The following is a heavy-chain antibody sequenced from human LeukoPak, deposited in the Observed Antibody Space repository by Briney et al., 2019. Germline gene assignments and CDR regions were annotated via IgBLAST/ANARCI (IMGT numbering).Heavy chain of an antibody. CDR2: VNSNGVST. Sequence: GGSLRLSCSASGFSFSSYALHWVRQAPGKGLEYVSGVNSNGVSTNYADSVKGRITISRDNSNNTLHLQMSSLRGEDTAVYYCVKDRDRNLARVNFDYWGQGTLVTVSS. CDR3: VKDRDRNLARVNFDY. CDR1: GFSFSSYA. J-gene: IGHJ4*02. V-gene: IGHV3-64D*06. D-gene: IGHD5-24*01.